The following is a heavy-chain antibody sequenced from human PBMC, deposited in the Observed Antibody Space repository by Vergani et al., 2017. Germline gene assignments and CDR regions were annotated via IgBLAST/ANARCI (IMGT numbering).Heavy chain of an antibody. J-gene: IGHJ3*01. CDR2: VSTGTKSQ. CDR3: AREYSSTSGRAFDF. V-gene: IGHV3-48*01. D-gene: IGHD2-2*01. Sequence: VQLVESGGGVVQPGRSLRLSCVVSGFDFSSYFMNWVRQAPGKGLEWVSFVSTGTKSQSYAESVKGRFTISRDSAKNSLYLQMDSLRAEDTAVYYCAREYSSTSGRAFDFWGQGTKVTVSS. CDR1: GFDFSSYF.